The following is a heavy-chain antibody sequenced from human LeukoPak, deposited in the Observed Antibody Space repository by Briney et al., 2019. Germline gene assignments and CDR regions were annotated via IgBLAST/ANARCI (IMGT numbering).Heavy chain of an antibody. D-gene: IGHD3-10*01. J-gene: IGHJ4*02. Sequence: PSETLSLTCTVSGGSISSSSYYWGWIRQPPGKGLEWIGSIYYSGSTYYNPSLKSRVTISVDTSKNQFSLKLSSVTAADTAVYYCASLRTGDFDYWGQGALVTVSS. CDR1: GGSISSSSYY. CDR2: IYYSGST. V-gene: IGHV4-39*07. CDR3: ASLRTGDFDY.